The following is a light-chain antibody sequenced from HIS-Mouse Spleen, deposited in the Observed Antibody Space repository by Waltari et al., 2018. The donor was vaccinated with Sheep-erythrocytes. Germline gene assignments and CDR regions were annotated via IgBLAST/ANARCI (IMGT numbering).Light chain of an antibody. Sequence: DIQMTQSLSAVSASVGYRVTITCRASQGISCWLAWYQQKPGKAPKLLIYAASSLQSGVPSRFSGSGSGTDFTLTISSLQPEDFATYYCQQANSFPITFGQGTRLEIK. CDR1: QGISCW. CDR3: QQANSFPIT. V-gene: IGKV1-12*01. CDR2: AAS. J-gene: IGKJ5*01.